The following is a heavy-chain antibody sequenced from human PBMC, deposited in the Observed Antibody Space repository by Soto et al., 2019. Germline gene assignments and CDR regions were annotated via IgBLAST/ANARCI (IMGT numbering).Heavy chain of an antibody. D-gene: IGHD2-15*01. V-gene: IGHV4-38-2*01. CDR1: GYSISSGYY. CDR2: IYHSGST. CDR3: ASILVVAAHDAFDI. Sequence: SETLSLTCAVSGYSISSGYYWGWIRQPPGKGLEWIGSIYHSGSTYYNPSLKSRVTISVDTSKNQFSLKLSSVTAADTAVCYCASILVVAAHDAFDIWGQGTMVTVSS. J-gene: IGHJ3*02.